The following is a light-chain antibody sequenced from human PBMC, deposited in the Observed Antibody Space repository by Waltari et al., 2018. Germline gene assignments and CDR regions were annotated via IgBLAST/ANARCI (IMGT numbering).Light chain of an antibody. CDR1: QSVSSSY. V-gene: IGKV3-20*01. J-gene: IGKJ5*01. Sequence: ESVLTQSPGTLSLSPGERATLSCRASQSVSSSYLAWYQQQPGQAPRLLIYGASSRATGIPDRFSGSGSGTDFTLTLISLEPEDFAVYYCQQYGSSPITFGHGTRLEIK. CDR3: QQYGSSPIT. CDR2: GAS.